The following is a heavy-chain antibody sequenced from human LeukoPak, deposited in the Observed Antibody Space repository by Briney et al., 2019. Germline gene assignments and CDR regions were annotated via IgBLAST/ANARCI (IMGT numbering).Heavy chain of an antibody. CDR2: IYHSGSF. D-gene: IGHD2-2*01. Sequence: SETLSLTCAVSGYSISSGYYWGWIRQPPGKGLEWIGNIYHSGSFYSNPSLKSRVTISVDTSKNQFSLKLSSVTAADTAVYYCARVTTSSAMEDYFDYWGQGTLVTVSS. J-gene: IGHJ4*02. CDR1: GYSISSGYY. V-gene: IGHV4-38-2*01. CDR3: ARVTTSSAMEDYFDY.